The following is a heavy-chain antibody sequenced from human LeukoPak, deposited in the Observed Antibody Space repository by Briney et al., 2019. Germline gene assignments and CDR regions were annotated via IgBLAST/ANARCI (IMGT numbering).Heavy chain of an antibody. D-gene: IGHD4-17*01. CDR1: GGSISSSTYY. V-gene: IGHV4-39*01. J-gene: IGHJ5*02. CDR3: ARSRKYGAVTTYSWFDP. CDR2: VSYTGST. Sequence: SETLSLTCTVSGGSISSSTYYWGWIRQPPGRGLEWIASVSYTGSTTYNPSLKSRVTISVDTSKTQFSLKLSSVTAADTAVYYCARSRKYGAVTTYSWFDPWGRGTPVIVSS.